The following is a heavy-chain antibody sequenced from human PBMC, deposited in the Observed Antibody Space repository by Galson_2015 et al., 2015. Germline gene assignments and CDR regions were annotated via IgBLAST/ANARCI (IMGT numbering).Heavy chain of an antibody. V-gene: IGHV3-73*01. Sequence: SLRLSCAASGVTFSGSAMHWVRQASGEGLEWVGRIRSKANSYATAYAASVKGRFTISRDDSKNTAYLQMNSLKTEDTAVYYCTARPYGMDVWGQGTTVTVSS. CDR3: TARPYGMDV. CDR1: GVTFSGSA. J-gene: IGHJ6*02. CDR2: IRSKANSYAT.